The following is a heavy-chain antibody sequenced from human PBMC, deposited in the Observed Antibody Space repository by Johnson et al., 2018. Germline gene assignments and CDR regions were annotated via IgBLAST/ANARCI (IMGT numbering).Heavy chain of an antibody. D-gene: IGHD3-3*02. CDR2: ISGSAGST. V-gene: IGHV3-23*04. CDR1: GFTVSSNY. Sequence: ELQLVESGGGLVKPGGSLGLSCAASGFTVSSNYMSWVRQAPGKGLEWVSGISGSAGSTYYADSVKGRFTISRDNSKNTVYLQMNSLRAEDTAVYYCAKHFWGGYLTEYFHHWGQGTLVTVSS. CDR3: AKHFWGGYLTEYFHH. J-gene: IGHJ1*01.